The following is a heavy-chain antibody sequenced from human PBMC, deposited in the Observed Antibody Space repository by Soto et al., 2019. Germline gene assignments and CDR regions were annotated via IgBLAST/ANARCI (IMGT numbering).Heavy chain of an antibody. CDR3: ARGRTAMVRPYYGMDV. V-gene: IGHV4-30-4*01. Sequence: QVQLQESGPGLVKPSQTLSLTCTVSGGSISSGDYYWSWIRQPPGKGLEWIGYIYYSGSTYYNPSLKSRVTISVDTSKNQFSLKLSSVTAADTAVYYCARGRTAMVRPYYGMDVWGQGTTVTVSS. CDR2: IYYSGST. CDR1: GGSISSGDYY. J-gene: IGHJ6*02. D-gene: IGHD5-18*01.